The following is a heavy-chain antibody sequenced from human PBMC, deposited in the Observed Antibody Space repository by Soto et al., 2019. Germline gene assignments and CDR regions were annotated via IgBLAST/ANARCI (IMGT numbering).Heavy chain of an antibody. D-gene: IGHD4-17*01. Sequence: ASETRSHPRTGSGGSPSRYSCILIRHPPGKGLEWIWYIYYSGSTNYNPSLKSRVTISVDTSKNQFSLKLSSVTAADTAVYYCASDYGDYYFDYWGRGTLVTVSS. CDR2: IYYSGST. CDR1: GGSPSRYS. V-gene: IGHV4-59*01. J-gene: IGHJ4*02. CDR3: ASDYGDYYFDY.